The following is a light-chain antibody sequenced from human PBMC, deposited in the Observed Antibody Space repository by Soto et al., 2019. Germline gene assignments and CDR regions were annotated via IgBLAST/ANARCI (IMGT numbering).Light chain of an antibody. CDR3: MQTLQIPT. Sequence: VMARSPLSLPDTSGEPASISCSSSQSLLHSNGYNYLDWYLQKPGQSPQLLIYLGSNRASGVPDRFSGSGSGTDFTLKISRVEAEDVGADHCMQTLQIPTFGQGTKV. CDR2: LGS. CDR1: QSLLHSNGYNY. J-gene: IGKJ1*01. V-gene: IGKV2-28*01.